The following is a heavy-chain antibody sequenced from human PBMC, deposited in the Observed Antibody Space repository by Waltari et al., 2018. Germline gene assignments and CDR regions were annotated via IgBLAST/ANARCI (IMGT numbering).Heavy chain of an antibody. D-gene: IGHD5-18*01. CDR2: IYPGDSDT. Sequence: EVQLVQSGAKEKKPGESLKISCKGSGYSFTIYWIGWDRQMPGKGLEWMGIIYPGDSDTRYSPSFQGQVTISADKSISTAYLQWSSLKASDTAMYYCASLLLDSYGGNSSFDYWGQGTLVTVSS. J-gene: IGHJ4*02. CDR1: GYSFTIYW. V-gene: IGHV5-51*01. CDR3: ASLLLDSYGGNSSFDY.